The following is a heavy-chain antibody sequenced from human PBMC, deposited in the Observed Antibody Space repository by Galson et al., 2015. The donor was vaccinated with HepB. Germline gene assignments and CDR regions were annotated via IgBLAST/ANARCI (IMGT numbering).Heavy chain of an antibody. V-gene: IGHV1-3*01. Sequence: SVKVSCKASGYTFTSYAMHWVRQAPGQGLEWMGWINAGNGNTKYSQKFQGRVTITRDTSASTAYMELSSLRSEDTAVYYCARVGKVTMVQGVIVKGEDYYYDMDVWGKGTTVTVSS. CDR2: INAGNGNT. CDR3: ARVGKVTMVQGVIVKGEDYYYDMDV. J-gene: IGHJ6*03. CDR1: GYTFTSYA. D-gene: IGHD3-10*01.